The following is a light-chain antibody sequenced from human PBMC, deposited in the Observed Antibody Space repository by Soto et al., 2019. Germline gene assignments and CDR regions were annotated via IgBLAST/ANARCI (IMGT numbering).Light chain of an antibody. V-gene: IGKV3-11*01. Sequence: EIVLTQSPANLSLSPGERATLSCRASQSVSSFLAWYQQKPGQAPRLLIYDASNRATGIPARFSGSGSGTDFTLTISSLEPEDFAVYYCQQRSDWPGTFGQGTKREIK. CDR3: QQRSDWPGT. CDR1: QSVSSF. CDR2: DAS. J-gene: IGKJ2*01.